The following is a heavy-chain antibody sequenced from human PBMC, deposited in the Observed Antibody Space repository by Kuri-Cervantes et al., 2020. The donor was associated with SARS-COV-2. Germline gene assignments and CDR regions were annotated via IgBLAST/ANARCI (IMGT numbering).Heavy chain of an antibody. J-gene: IGHJ4*02. CDR3: AGGRRGREY. CDR1: GDRGSSNSAA. Sequence: QTLSLTCVIPGDRGSSNSAAWSWLRQSPSGGLEWLGRTFYRSKWHNDYAVSVKGRITKSPDTSKNQFSLRLNSVSPEDTAVYYCAGGRRGREYWGQGTLVTVSS. CDR2: TFYRSKWHN. V-gene: IGHV6-1*01.